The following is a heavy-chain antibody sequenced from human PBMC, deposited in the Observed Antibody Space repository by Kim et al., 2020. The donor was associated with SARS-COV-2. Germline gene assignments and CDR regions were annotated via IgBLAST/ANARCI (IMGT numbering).Heavy chain of an antibody. V-gene: IGHV3-23*01. J-gene: IGHJ2*01. CDR1: GFTFSNYD. D-gene: IGHD3-3*01. CDR3: AKDLPDWGSYYAWYFDL. Sequence: GGSLRLSCAASGFTFSNYDMSWVRQAPGKGLEWVSVIKAAGDTTYYADSVKGRFTISRDNSKNTLWLQMQSLGAEDTATYYCAKDLPDWGSYYAWYFDLWGRGTLVTVSS. CDR2: IKAAGDTT.